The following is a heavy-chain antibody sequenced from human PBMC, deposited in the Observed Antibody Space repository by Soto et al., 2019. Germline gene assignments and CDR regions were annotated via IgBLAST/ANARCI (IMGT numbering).Heavy chain of an antibody. CDR1: GYTFTSYA. CDR3: ARGSGYYYWYDY. J-gene: IGHJ4*02. D-gene: IGHD3-22*01. V-gene: IGHV1-3*05. CDR2: INAGNGNT. Sequence: QVQLVQSGAEEKKPGASVKVSCKASGYTFTSYAMHWVRQAPGQRLEWMGWINAGNGNTKHSQKFQGRVTITRDTSASTAYMELSSLRSEDTAVYYCARGSGYYYWYDYWGQGTLVTVSS.